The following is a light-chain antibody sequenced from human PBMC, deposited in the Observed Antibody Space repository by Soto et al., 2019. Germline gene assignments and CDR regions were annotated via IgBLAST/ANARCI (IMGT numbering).Light chain of an antibody. Sequence: QSVLTQPASVSGSPGQSISISCTGTSSDVGGYNYVSWYQQHPGKAPKLMIYEVSNRPSGVSNRFSGSKSGNPASLTISGLQAEDEADYYCSSYTSSSPLFGTGTKVT. V-gene: IGLV2-14*01. CDR3: SSYTSSSPL. CDR1: SSDVGGYNY. CDR2: EVS. J-gene: IGLJ1*01.